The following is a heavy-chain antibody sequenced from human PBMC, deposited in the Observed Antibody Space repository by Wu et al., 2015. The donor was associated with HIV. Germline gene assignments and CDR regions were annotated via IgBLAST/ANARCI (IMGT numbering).Heavy chain of an antibody. Sequence: QVQLVQSGAEVKKPGASVKVSCKASGYTFTSYGISWVRQAPGQGLEWMGWISAYNGNTNYAQKLQGRVTMTTDTSTSTAYMELRSLRSDDTAVYYCARGFVGGGIYCTNGVCYYDYWGQGTLVTVSS. CDR1: GYTFTSYG. V-gene: IGHV1-18*01. CDR3: ARGFVGGGIYCTNGVCYYDY. CDR2: ISAYNGNT. J-gene: IGHJ4*02. D-gene: IGHD2-8*01.